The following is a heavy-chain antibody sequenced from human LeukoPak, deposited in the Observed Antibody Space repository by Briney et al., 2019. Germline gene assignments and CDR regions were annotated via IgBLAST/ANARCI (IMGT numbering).Heavy chain of an antibody. D-gene: IGHD5-18*01. J-gene: IGHJ4*02. CDR2: INSDESTT. CDR1: GFTFSNYW. V-gene: IGHV3-74*01. CDR3: ARDPGTAMGRALDY. Sequence: GGSLRLSRAASGFTFSNYWMHWVRQAPGKGLVWVSRINSDESTTTYADSAKGRFTISRDNAKNTLYLQMNSLRAEDTAVYYCARDPGTAMGRALDYWGQGTLVTVSS.